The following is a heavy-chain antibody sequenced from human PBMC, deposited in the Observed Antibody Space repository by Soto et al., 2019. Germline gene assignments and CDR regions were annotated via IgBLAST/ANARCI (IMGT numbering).Heavy chain of an antibody. D-gene: IGHD6-13*01. CDR3: ARGHSGYSSSWYKGINWFDP. V-gene: IGHV4-34*01. CDR2: INHSGST. CDR1: GGSFSGYY. J-gene: IGHJ5*02. Sequence: QVQLQQWGAGLLKPSETLSLTCAVYGGSFSGYYWSWIRQPPGKGLEWIGEINHSGSTNYNPSLKHRVRISVDPSNKQFSLKLSSVTAADSAVYYCARGHSGYSSSWYKGINWFDPWGQGTLVTVSS.